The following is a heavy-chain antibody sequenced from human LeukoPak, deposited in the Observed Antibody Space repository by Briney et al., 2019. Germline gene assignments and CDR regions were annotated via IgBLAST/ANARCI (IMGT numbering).Heavy chain of an antibody. CDR3: AKDNLSGWYGVRGFDC. CDR2: ISGSGGST. V-gene: IGHV3-23*01. CDR1: GFPFSTFA. D-gene: IGHD6-19*01. Sequence: QSGGSLRLSCAASGFPFSTFAMSWVRQAPGKGLEWVSAISGSGGSTYYADSVKGRLTTSRDNSNNTLYLQMNSLRDEDSAVYYCAKDNLSGWYGVRGFDCWGQGTLVTVSS. J-gene: IGHJ4*02.